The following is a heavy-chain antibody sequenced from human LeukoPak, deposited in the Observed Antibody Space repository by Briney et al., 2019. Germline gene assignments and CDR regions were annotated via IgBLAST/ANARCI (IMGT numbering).Heavy chain of an antibody. CDR2: IKQDGSQK. Sequence: PGGSLRLSCVASGFTFTNYWMNWVRQAPGKGLEWVASIKQDGSQKSYVDSVKGRFTISRDNAKNSLYLQMNSLRAEDTAVYYCARDTWFGESRWAFDIWGQGTMVTVSS. CDR1: GFTFTNYW. D-gene: IGHD3-10*01. V-gene: IGHV3-7*01. CDR3: ARDTWFGESRWAFDI. J-gene: IGHJ3*02.